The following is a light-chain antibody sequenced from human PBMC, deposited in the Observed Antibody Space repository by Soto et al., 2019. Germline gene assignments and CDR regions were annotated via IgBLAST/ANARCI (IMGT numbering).Light chain of an antibody. Sequence: AIQMTQSPSSLSASVGDRVTITCRASQGIRNELGWYQQRPGKAPNLLIYAASTLHTGVPARFSGSGSGTYFTLTINGLQHDDFATYYCLQDYNYPRTFGRGTKVEV. V-gene: IGKV1-6*01. J-gene: IGKJ1*01. CDR2: AAS. CDR3: LQDYNYPRT. CDR1: QGIRNE.